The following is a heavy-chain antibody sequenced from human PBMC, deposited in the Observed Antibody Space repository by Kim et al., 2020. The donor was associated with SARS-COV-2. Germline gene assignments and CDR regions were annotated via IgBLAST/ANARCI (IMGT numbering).Heavy chain of an antibody. CDR3: AKDSRGYSSGWSYYYYGMDV. Sequence: GGSLRLSCAASGFTFSSYGMHWVRQAPGKGLEWVAVISYVGSNKNYADSVKGRFTISRDNSKNTLYLQMNSLRAEDTAVYYCAKDSRGYSSGWSYYYYGMDVWGQGTTVTVSS. D-gene: IGHD6-19*01. J-gene: IGHJ6*02. CDR2: ISYVGSNK. CDR1: GFTFSSYG. V-gene: IGHV3-30*18.